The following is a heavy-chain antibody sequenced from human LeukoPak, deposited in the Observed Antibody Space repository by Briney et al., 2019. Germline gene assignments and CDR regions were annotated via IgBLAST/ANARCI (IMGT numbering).Heavy chain of an antibody. J-gene: IGHJ5*02. CDR1: GFTFSSQN. CDR2: IKGDGSEK. CDR3: ARDEYRSRWLHP. D-gene: IGHD5-24*01. Sequence: GGSLRLSCAASGFTFSSQNMNWARLAPGKGLEWVANIKGDGSEKWYADSVKGRFTISRDNAQNSVHLQMNSLRAEDTAVYHCARDEYRSRWLHPWGQGTLVTVTS. V-gene: IGHV3-7*01.